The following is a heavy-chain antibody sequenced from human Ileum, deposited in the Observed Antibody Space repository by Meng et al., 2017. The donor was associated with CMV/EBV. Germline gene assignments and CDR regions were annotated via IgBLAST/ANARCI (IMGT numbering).Heavy chain of an antibody. CDR3: ETEYSSSPGVVLGDAFHI. V-gene: IGHV3-30*02. Sequence: GESLKISCAASGFPFSNYGMHWVRQAPGKGLEWVAFIWNDGINKTDVDSVKGRFTISRDNSKNNLQLQMNSLRAEDTAVYYCETEYSSSPGVVLGDAFHIWGQGTVVTVAS. CDR1: GFPFSNYG. J-gene: IGHJ3*02. D-gene: IGHD6-6*01. CDR2: IWNDGINK.